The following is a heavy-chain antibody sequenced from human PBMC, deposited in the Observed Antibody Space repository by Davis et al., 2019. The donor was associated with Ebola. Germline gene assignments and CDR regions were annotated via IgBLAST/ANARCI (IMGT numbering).Heavy chain of an antibody. CDR2: TYYRSKWYN. V-gene: IGHV6-1*01. J-gene: IGHJ6*02. D-gene: IGHD6-13*01. CDR1: GDSVSSNSAA. CDR3: ARDPLRGAAAGSDGMDV. Sequence: HSQTLSLTCAISGDSVSSNSAAWNWIRQSPSRGLEWLGRTYYRSKWYNDYAVSVKSRITINPDTSKNQFSLQLNSVTPEDTAVYYCARDPLRGAAAGSDGMDVWGQGTTVTVSS.